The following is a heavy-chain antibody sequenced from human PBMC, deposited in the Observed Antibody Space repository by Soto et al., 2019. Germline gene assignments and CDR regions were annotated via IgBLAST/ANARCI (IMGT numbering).Heavy chain of an antibody. J-gene: IGHJ6*02. CDR3: ARRSGDGMDV. CDR1: GGTFSSYA. D-gene: IGHD3-10*01. V-gene: IGHV1-69*13. CDR2: IIPIFGTA. Sequence: ASLQVTCKASGGTFSSYAISWVRQAPGQGLEWMGGIIPIFGTANYAQKFQGRVTITADESTSTAYMELSSLRSEDTAVYYCARRSGDGMDVWGQGTTVTVSS.